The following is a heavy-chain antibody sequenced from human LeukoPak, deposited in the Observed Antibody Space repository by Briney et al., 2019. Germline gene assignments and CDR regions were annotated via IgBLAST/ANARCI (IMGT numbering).Heavy chain of an antibody. D-gene: IGHD3-22*01. CDR3: ARGGSSGGDALDV. J-gene: IGHJ6*02. CDR2: IIPILGRA. Sequence: SVKVSCKASGGTFSSKALSWVRQAPGQGLEWMGRIIPILGRAIYAQKFQGRLAITADKSTNTAYMELNSLRSEDTAVYYCARGGSSGGDALDVWGQGTTVTVSS. CDR1: GGTFSSKA. V-gene: IGHV1-69*04.